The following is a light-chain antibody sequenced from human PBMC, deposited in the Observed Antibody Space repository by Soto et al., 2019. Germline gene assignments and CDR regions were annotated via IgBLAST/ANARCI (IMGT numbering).Light chain of an antibody. J-gene: IGLJ3*02. CDR2: EVS. V-gene: IGLV2-14*01. Sequence: QSALTQPASVSGSPGQSIAISCTGTNSDVGDYNYVSWYQHHPGKAPKLMIYEVSNRPSGVSNRFSGSKSGNTASLTISGLQAEDEADYYCSSYTTSTTWVFGGGTKLTVL. CDR1: NSDVGDYNY. CDR3: SSYTTSTTWV.